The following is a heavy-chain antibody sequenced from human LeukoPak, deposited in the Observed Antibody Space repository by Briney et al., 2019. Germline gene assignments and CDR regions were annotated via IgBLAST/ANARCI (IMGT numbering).Heavy chain of an antibody. V-gene: IGHV3-48*04. Sequence: GGSLRLSCGASGFTFSTYWMNWVRQAPGKGLEWVSYISSSGSTIYYADSVKGRFTISRDNAKNSLYLQMNSLRAEDTAVYYCARGEYYDYVWGSYRHLTFDYWGQGTLVTVSS. CDR3: ARGEYYDYVWGSYRHLTFDY. CDR2: ISSSGSTI. D-gene: IGHD3-16*02. J-gene: IGHJ4*02. CDR1: GFTFSTYW.